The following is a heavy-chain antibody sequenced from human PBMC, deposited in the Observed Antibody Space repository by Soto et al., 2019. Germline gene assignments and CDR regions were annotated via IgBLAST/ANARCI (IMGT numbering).Heavy chain of an antibody. CDR1: GCTFISYA. D-gene: IGHD6-13*01. CDR2: IIPIFGTA. V-gene: IGHV1-69*13. J-gene: IGHJ6*02. Sequence: SVKVSFRASGCTFISYAIRWVREAPGQGLEWMGGIIPIFGTANYAQKFQGRVTITADESTSTAYMELSSLRSEDTAVYYCARGGWGGIAARSTGMDVWGQGTTVTVSS. CDR3: ARGGWGGIAARSTGMDV.